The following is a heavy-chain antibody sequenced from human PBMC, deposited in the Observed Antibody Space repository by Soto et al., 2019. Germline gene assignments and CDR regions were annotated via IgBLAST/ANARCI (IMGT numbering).Heavy chain of an antibody. CDR3: ARETYYYDSSGYNY. V-gene: IGHV3-21*01. J-gene: IGHJ4*02. Sequence: EVQLVESGGGLVKPGGSLRLSCAASGFTFSSYSMNWVRQAPGKGLEWVSSISSSSSYIYYADSVKGRFTISRDNAKNSLYLQMNSLRAEVTAVYYCARETYYYDSSGYNYWGQGTLVTVSS. CDR1: GFTFSSYS. CDR2: ISSSSSYI. D-gene: IGHD3-22*01.